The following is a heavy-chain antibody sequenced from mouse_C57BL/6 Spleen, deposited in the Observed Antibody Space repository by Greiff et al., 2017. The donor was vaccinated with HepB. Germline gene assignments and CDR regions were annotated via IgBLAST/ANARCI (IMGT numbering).Heavy chain of an antibody. CDR3: ARQIYYGQYYFDY. CDR1: GYTFTSYW. CDR2: IDPSDSYT. D-gene: IGHD2-1*01. Sequence: QVQLQQPGAELVMPGASVKLSCKASGYTFTSYWMHWVKQRPGQGLEWIGEIDPSDSYTNYNQKFKGKSTLTVDKSSSTAYMQLSSLTSEDSAVYYCARQIYYGQYYFDYWGQVTTLTVSS. V-gene: IGHV1-69*01. J-gene: IGHJ2*01.